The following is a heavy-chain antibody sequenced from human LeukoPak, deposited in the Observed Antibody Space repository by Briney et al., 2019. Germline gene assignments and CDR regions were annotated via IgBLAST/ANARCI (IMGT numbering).Heavy chain of an antibody. CDR2: ISSDSNHI. D-gene: IGHD2-15*01. CDR1: GFNFNDYS. Sequence: PGGSLRLSCAASGFNFNDYSMNWVRQAPGKGLEWVSSISSDSNHIYYVNSVRGRFTISRDNAKNSLYLQMNSLRAEDTAVYYCARDQSDEDSPTDYWGQGTLVTVSS. CDR3: ARDQSDEDSPTDY. J-gene: IGHJ4*02. V-gene: IGHV3-21*01.